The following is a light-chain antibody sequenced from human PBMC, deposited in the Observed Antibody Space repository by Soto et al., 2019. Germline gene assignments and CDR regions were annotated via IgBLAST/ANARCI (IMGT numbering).Light chain of an antibody. J-gene: IGKJ1*01. Sequence: ETVMTQSPATLSVSPGERATLSCRASQTVGSNLAWYQQTPGRAPRLLIYGASTRATGIPARFSGGGSGTEFTLTISSLQSEDFAVSYCQQYNDWPRTFGQGTKVEI. CDR3: QQYNDWPRT. CDR2: GAS. CDR1: QTVGSN. V-gene: IGKV3-15*01.